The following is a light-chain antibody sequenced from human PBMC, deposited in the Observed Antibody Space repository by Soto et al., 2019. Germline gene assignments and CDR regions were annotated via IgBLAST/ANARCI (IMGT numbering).Light chain of an antibody. CDR2: GNT. J-gene: IGLJ2*01. CDR1: NSSIGAGYD. V-gene: IGLV1-40*01. Sequence: QSVLTQPPSVTGAPGQRVTISCTGSNSSIGAGYDVNWYQQFPGTAPKLLIYGNTARPSGVPDRFSGSKSGSSASLAITGLQPEDEADYYCQSYDSHVLGLLFGVGTKLTVL. CDR3: QSYDSHVLGLL.